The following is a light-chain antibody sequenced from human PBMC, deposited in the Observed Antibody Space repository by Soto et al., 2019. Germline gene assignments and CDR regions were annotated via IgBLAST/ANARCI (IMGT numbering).Light chain of an antibody. CDR2: DSN. CDR3: GVWDGSLRLYV. CDR1: SSNIGKNY. V-gene: IGLV1-51*01. Sequence: QSVLTQPPSMSAAPGQTVTISCSGSSSNIGKNYVSWYQQLPGAAPKLLIYDSNRRPSGIPERFSASKSGTSATLGITGLQTGEEADYYCGVWDGSLRLYVFGSGTKVTVL. J-gene: IGLJ1*01.